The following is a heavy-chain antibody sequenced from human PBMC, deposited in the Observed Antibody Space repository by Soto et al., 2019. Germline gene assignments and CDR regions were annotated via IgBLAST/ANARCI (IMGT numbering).Heavy chain of an antibody. CDR1: GYTFTSYY. V-gene: IGHV1-46*01. CDR3: ARAMARGVISGMDV. D-gene: IGHD3-10*01. J-gene: IGHJ6*02. CDR2: INPSGGST. Sequence: GASVKVSCKASGYTFTSYYIHWVRQAPGQGLEWMGIINPSGGSTSNTQKFQGRVTMTRDTSTSTVYMELSSLRSEDTAVYYCARAMARGVISGMDVRGQGTTVTVSS.